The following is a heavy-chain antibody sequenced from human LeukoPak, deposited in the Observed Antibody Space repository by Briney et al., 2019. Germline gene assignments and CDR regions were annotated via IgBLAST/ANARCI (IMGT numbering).Heavy chain of an antibody. V-gene: IGHV1-18*01. CDR1: GYTFTSYG. D-gene: IGHD3-9*01. CDR3: ARVPYVGYDILTGPFDY. Sequence: GESLKVSCKASGYTFTSYGISWVRQAPGQGLEWMGWISAYNGNTNYAQKLQGRVTMTTDTSTSTAYMELRSLRSDDTAVYYCARVPYVGYDILTGPFDYWGQGTLVTVSS. J-gene: IGHJ4*02. CDR2: ISAYNGNT.